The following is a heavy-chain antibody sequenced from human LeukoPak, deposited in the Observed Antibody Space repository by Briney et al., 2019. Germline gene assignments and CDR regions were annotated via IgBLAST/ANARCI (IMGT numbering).Heavy chain of an antibody. D-gene: IGHD3-9*01. V-gene: IGHV3-9*01. CDR2: ISWNSGSI. Sequence: GGSLRLSCAASGFTFDDYAMHWVRQAPGKGLEWVSGISWNSGSIGYADSVKGRFTISRDNAKNSLYLQMNSLRAEDTALYYCAKGGRYFDWLLSYFDYWGQGTLATVSS. J-gene: IGHJ4*02. CDR1: GFTFDDYA. CDR3: AKGGRYFDWLLSYFDY.